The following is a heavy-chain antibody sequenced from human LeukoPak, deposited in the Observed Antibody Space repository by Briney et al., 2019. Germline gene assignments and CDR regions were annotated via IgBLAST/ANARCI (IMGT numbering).Heavy chain of an antibody. J-gene: IGHJ4*02. D-gene: IGHD6-19*01. CDR2: IRQDGNEQ. CDR3: ARAPYSGGWYLMY. CDR1: GFTFSSYW. V-gene: IGHV3-7*01. Sequence: PGGSLRLSCAASGFTFSSYWMTWVRQAPGKGLEWGANIRQDGNEQYYMDSVKGRFTISRDNAKNSLFLQMNSLRAEDTAVYYCARAPYSGGWYLMYWGQGTLVTVSS.